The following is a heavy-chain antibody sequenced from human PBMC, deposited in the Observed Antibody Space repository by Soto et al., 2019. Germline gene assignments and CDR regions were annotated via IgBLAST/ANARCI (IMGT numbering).Heavy chain of an antibody. CDR2: IHQSGGT. CDR1: NNSVRSGSY. D-gene: IGHD2-15*01. J-gene: IGHJ5*02. Sequence: PSETLSLTCDVSNNSVRSGSYFDWIRQAPGKGLEWIGTIHQSGGTYYNPSLKSRVAISADTSKRLISLKLTSVAAADTAVYYCARRQVGDNWIDPWGQGTLVTVSS. CDR3: ARRQVGDNWIDP. V-gene: IGHV4-38-2*01.